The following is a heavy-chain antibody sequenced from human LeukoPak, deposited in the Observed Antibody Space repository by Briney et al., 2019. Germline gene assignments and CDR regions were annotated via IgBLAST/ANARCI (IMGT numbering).Heavy chain of an antibody. CDR2: IYPGDYDT. J-gene: IGHJ3*01. CDR1: GYTFTNYW. Sequence: GESLKISCQASGYTFTNYWIGWVRQMPGKGLEWMGIIYPGDYDTRYSPSFQGHVTISVDKSISTAYLQWRSLRASDTAMYFCAGHSFDTVDAFDVWGQGTIVTVSA. V-gene: IGHV5-51*01. CDR3: AGHSFDTVDAFDV. D-gene: IGHD2-2*02.